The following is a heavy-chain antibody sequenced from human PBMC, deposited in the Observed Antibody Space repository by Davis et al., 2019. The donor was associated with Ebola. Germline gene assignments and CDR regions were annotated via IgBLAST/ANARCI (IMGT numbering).Heavy chain of an antibody. D-gene: IGHD4-17*01. J-gene: IGHJ1*01. CDR2: IRYDGSNK. Sequence: PGGSLRLSCAASGFTFSSYEMNWVRQAPGKGLEWVAFIRYDGSNKYYADSVKGRFTISRDNSKNTLYLQMNSLRAEDTAVYYCARPVFGDYERYFHRWGQGTLVTVSP. CDR1: GFTFSSYE. CDR3: ARPVFGDYERYFHR. V-gene: IGHV3-30*02.